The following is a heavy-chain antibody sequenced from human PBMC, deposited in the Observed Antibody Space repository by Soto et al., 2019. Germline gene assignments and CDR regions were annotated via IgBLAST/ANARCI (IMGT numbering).Heavy chain of an antibody. D-gene: IGHD1-26*01. V-gene: IGHV3-9*01. CDR2: ISWNSGSR. Sequence: EVQLVESGGGLVQPGRSLRLSCAASGFTVDDYAMHWVRQAPGKGLEWVSGISWNSGSRDYAEAVKGRFTSSRDNTKNSLYLQMNSLRGEDTAMYYCAKVVTTWGFDVCGQGTLVTVSS. CDR3: AKVVTTWGFDV. CDR1: GFTVDDYA. J-gene: IGHJ4*02.